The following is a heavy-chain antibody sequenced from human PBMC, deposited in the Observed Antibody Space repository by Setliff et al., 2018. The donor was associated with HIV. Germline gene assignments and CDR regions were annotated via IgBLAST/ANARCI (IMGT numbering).Heavy chain of an antibody. CDR3: AKMDVVVIPAAIRD. CDR1: GFTLSHHN. CDR2: ISSSTDTI. V-gene: IGHV3-48*01. J-gene: IGHJ4*02. D-gene: IGHD2-2*01. Sequence: RLSCAASGFTLSHHNMNWVRQAPGKGLEWVSYISSSTDTIYYRDSVKGRFTISRDNSKNTLYLQMNSLRAEDTAVYYCAKMDVVVIPAAIRDWGQGTLVTVSS.